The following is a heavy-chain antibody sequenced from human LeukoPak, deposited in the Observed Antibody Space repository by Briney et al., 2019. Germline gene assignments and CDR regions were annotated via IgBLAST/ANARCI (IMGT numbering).Heavy chain of an antibody. J-gene: IGHJ4*02. CDR2: ISGSGGST. Sequence: GGSLRLSCAASGFIFSDYGVHWVRQAPGKGLEWVSAISGSGGSTYYADSVKGRFTISRDNSKNTLYLQMNSLRAEDTAVYYCAKLTTGYGPYYFDYWGQGTLVTVSS. D-gene: IGHD4/OR15-4a*01. CDR1: GFIFSDYG. V-gene: IGHV3-23*01. CDR3: AKLTTGYGPYYFDY.